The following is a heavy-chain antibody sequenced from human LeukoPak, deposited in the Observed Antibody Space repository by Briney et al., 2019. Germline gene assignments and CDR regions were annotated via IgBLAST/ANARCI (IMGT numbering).Heavy chain of an antibody. D-gene: IGHD4-17*01. CDR2: SRSKAKSYST. Sequence: PGRSLRLSCEASGFTFSDHYLDWVRQAPGKGLEWVGRSRSKAKSYSTDYAASVKGRFTISRDDSKNLLYLQMNTLKTEDTAVYYCVLMTRGLPYWGQGTLVTVSS. J-gene: IGHJ4*02. CDR1: GFTFSDHY. CDR3: VLMTRGLPY. V-gene: IGHV3-72*01.